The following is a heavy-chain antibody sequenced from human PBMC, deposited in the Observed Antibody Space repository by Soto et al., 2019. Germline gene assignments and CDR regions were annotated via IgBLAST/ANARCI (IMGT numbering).Heavy chain of an antibody. J-gene: IGHJ6*02. CDR3: ATSSVDFWSGYYSYYYYGMDV. CDR1: GGSISSYY. V-gene: IGHV4-4*07. CDR2: IYTSGST. D-gene: IGHD3-3*01. Sequence: QVQLQESGPGLVKPSETLSLTCTVSGGSISSYYWSWIRQPAGKGLEWLGRIYTSGSTNYNPSLKSRVTMSVDTSKNQFSPKLSSVTAADTAVYYCATSSVDFWSGYYSYYYYGMDVWGQGTTVTVSS.